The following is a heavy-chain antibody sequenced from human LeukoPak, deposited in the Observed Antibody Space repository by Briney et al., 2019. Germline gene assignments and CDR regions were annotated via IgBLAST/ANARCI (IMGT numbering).Heavy chain of an antibody. CDR3: AKAPVTTCRGAFCYPFDY. J-gene: IGHJ4*02. CDR2: ISDSGAGT. V-gene: IGHV3-23*01. Sequence: GGSLRLSCAASGFTFSIYAMSWVRQAPGKGLEWVSAISDSGAGTYYADSVKGRFTISRDNSKNTLYLQMNSLRAEDTAVYYCAKAPVTTCRGAFCYPFDYWGLGTLVTVSS. CDR1: GFTFSIYA. D-gene: IGHD2-15*01.